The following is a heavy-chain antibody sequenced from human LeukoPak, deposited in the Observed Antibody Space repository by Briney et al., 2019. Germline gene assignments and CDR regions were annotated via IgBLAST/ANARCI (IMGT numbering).Heavy chain of an antibody. D-gene: IGHD5/OR15-5a*01. J-gene: IGHJ4*02. CDR2: IYYSGST. CDR1: GGSISSSSYY. CDR3: ARQDFYEYYFDY. Sequence: SETLSLTCTVSGGSISSSSYYWGWIRQPPGKGLEWIGSIYYSGSTSYNPSLKSRVTISVDTPKNHFSLKLSSVTAADTAVYYCARQDFYEYYFDYWGQGTLVTVSS. V-gene: IGHV4-39*07.